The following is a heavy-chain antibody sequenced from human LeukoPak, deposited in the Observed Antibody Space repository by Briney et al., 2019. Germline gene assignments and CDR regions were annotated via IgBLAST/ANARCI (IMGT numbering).Heavy chain of an antibody. CDR3: ARGPKTSFDY. CDR1: ALTFSDYS. Sequence: GGSLRLSCAASALTFSDYSMNWVRQAPGKGLEWISYISSNGSTIYYAASVKGRFTISRDSAMNSLYLQMNGLRAEDTAIYYCARGPKTSFDYWGQGTLVTVSS. J-gene: IGHJ4*02. V-gene: IGHV3-48*01. CDR2: ISSNGSTI.